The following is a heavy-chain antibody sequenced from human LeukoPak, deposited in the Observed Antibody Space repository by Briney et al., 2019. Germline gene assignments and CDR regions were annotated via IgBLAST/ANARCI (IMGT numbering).Heavy chain of an antibody. CDR2: ISSSSTI. V-gene: IGHV3-48*01. J-gene: IGHJ6*02. D-gene: IGHD1-14*01. CDR1: GFTFSSYS. CDR3: ARDTRYDGMDV. Sequence: GGSLRLSCAASGFTFSSYSMNWVRQAPGKGLEWVSYISSSSTIYYADSVKGRFTISRDNAKNSLYLQMNSLRAEDTAVYYCARDTRYDGMDVWGQGTTVTVSS.